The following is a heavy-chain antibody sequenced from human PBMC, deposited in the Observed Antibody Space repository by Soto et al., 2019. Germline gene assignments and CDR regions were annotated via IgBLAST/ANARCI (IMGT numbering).Heavy chain of an antibody. Sequence: GGSLRLSCAASGFTFSSYAMSWVRQAPGKGLEWVSAISGSGGSTYYADSVKGRFTISRDNSKNTLYLQMNSLRAEDTAVYYCIAAAGADYYYYYGMDVWGQGTTVTVSS. CDR2: ISGSGGST. J-gene: IGHJ6*02. CDR1: GFTFSSYA. D-gene: IGHD6-13*01. V-gene: IGHV3-23*01. CDR3: IAAAGADYYYYYGMDV.